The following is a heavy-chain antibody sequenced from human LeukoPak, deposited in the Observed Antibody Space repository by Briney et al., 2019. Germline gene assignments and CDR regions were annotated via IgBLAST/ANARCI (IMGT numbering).Heavy chain of an antibody. J-gene: IGHJ5*02. CDR2: VRSETDGGTT. D-gene: IGHD2-2*01. CDR3: TTLSYAAAPT. CDR1: GFTLSKAG. V-gene: IGHV3-15*01. Sequence: GGSLRLSGAASGFTLSKAGRSWVGQAPGKGREGFSRVRSETDGGTTDYAAPVQGRFTISRDDSKNTLYLQMNSLETDDTAVYYCTTLSYAAAPTWGQGTLVTVSS.